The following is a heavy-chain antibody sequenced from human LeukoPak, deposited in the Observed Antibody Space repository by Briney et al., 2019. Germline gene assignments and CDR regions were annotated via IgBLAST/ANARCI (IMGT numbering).Heavy chain of an antibody. D-gene: IGHD3-22*01. CDR2: IYSGGST. V-gene: IGHV3-53*01. CDR1: GFTVSSNY. CDR3: AKDDSSARGDY. J-gene: IGHJ4*02. Sequence: GGSLRLSCAASGFTVSSNYMSWVRQAPGKGLEWVSVIYSGGSTYYADSVKGRFTISRDNSKNTLYLQMNSLRAEDTAVYYCAKDDSSARGDYWGQGTLVTVSS.